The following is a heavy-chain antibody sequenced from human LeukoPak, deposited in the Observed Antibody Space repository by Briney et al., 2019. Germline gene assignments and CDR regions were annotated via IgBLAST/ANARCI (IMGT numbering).Heavy chain of an antibody. CDR2: ISSSSSYI. D-gene: IGHD1-26*01. Sequence: GGSLRLSCAASGFTFSGSGMNWVRQAPGKGLEWVSSISSSSSYIYYADSVKGRFTISRDNAKNSLYLQMNSLKTEDTAVYYCGDLGRSSLGDWGQGTLVTVSS. CDR3: GDLGRSSLGD. J-gene: IGHJ4*02. CDR1: GFTFSGSG. V-gene: IGHV3-21*04.